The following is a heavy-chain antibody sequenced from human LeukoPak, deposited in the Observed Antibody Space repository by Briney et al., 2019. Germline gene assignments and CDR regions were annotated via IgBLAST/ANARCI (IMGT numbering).Heavy chain of an antibody. V-gene: IGHV3-23*01. J-gene: IGHJ4*02. CDR2: ISDTGGRT. CDR1: GITLSNYG. Sequence: GGSLRLSCAVSGITLSNYGMTWVRQAPGKGLEWVAGISDTGGRTNYADSVKGRFTISRDNPKNTLYLQMNSLRAEDTAEYFCAKRGVVIRVILVGFHKEAYYFDSWGQGALVTVSS. D-gene: IGHD3-22*01. CDR3: AKRGVVIRVILVGFHKEAYYFDS.